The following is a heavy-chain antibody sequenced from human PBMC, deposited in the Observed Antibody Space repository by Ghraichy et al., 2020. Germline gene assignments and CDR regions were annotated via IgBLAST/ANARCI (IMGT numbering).Heavy chain of an antibody. J-gene: IGHJ3*02. CDR1: GGSISSYY. Sequence: SETLSLTCTVSGGSISSYYWSWIRQPPGKGLEWIGYIYYSGSTNYNPSLKSRVTISVDTSKNQFSLKLSSVTAADTAVYYCARDRPPYGSGSYDAFDIWGQGTMVTVSS. CDR2: IYYSGST. V-gene: IGHV4-59*01. D-gene: IGHD3-10*01. CDR3: ARDRPPYGSGSYDAFDI.